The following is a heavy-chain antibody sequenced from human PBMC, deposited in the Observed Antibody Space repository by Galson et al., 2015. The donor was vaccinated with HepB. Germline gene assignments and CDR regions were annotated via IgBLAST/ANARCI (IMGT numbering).Heavy chain of an antibody. D-gene: IGHD3-9*01. CDR2: IIPIFGTA. Sequence: SVKVSCKASGGTFSSYAISWVRQAPGQGLEWMGGIIPIFGTANYAQKFQGRVTITADESTSTAYMELSSLRSEDTAVYYCARGKHRWAGYYDILTSGFDYWGQGTLVTVSS. CDR1: GGTFSSYA. V-gene: IGHV1-69*13. J-gene: IGHJ4*02. CDR3: ARGKHRWAGYYDILTSGFDY.